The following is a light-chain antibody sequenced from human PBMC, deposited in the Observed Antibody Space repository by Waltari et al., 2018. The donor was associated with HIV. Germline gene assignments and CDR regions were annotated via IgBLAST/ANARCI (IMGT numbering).Light chain of an antibody. CDR3: AAWDDSLNGVV. J-gene: IGLJ2*01. CDR1: SSNIGSNT. V-gene: IGLV1-44*01. Sequence: QSVLTQPPSASGTPGQRVTISCSGSSSNIGSNTVNWYQQHPGTTPKHLIYSNNQRPSGVPDRFSGSKSGTSASLAIRGLQSEDEADYYCAAWDDSLNGVVFGGGTKLTVL. CDR2: SNN.